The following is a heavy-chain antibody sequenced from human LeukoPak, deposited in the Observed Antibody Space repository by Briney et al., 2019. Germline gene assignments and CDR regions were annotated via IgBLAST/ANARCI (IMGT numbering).Heavy chain of an antibody. CDR3: AKIMDFWSGYPAFDI. V-gene: IGHV3-48*04. J-gene: IGHJ3*02. D-gene: IGHD3-3*01. Sequence: GGSLRLSCAASGFTFSSYSMNWVRQAPGKGLEWVSYISSSSSTIYYADSVKGRFTISRDNAKNSLYLQMNSLRAEDTAVYYCAKIMDFWSGYPAFDIWGQGTMVTVSS. CDR1: GFTFSSYS. CDR2: ISSSSSTI.